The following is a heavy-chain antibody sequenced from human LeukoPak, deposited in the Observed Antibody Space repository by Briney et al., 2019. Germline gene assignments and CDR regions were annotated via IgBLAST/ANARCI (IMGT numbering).Heavy chain of an antibody. D-gene: IGHD1-1*01. Sequence: SVKVSCKASGYTFTSYAISWVRQAPGQGLEWMGGIIPIFGTANYAQKFQGRVTITADESTSTAYMELSSLRSEDTAVYYCARASPTTLGAFDIWGQGTMVTVSS. J-gene: IGHJ3*02. CDR2: IIPIFGTA. CDR1: GYTFTSYA. CDR3: ARASPTTLGAFDI. V-gene: IGHV1-69*13.